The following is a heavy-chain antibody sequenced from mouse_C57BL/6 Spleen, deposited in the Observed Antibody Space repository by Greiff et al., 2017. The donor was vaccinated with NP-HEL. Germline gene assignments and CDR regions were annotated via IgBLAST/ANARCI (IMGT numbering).Heavy chain of an antibody. Sequence: VQLQQSGTELVKPGASVKISCKASGYTFTDYYLNWVKPSHGKSLEWIGDINPNNCGTSYNQKFKGKATLTVDKSSSTAYMELRSLTSEDSAVYYCARDYGSQAWFAYWGQGTLVTVSA. CDR3: ARDYGSQAWFAY. V-gene: IGHV1-26*01. CDR2: INPNNCGT. D-gene: IGHD1-1*01. CDR1: GYTFTDYY. J-gene: IGHJ3*01.